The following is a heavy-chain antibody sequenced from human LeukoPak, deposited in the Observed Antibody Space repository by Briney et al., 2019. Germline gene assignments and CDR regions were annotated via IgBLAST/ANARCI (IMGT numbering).Heavy chain of an antibody. CDR1: GGSISSSSYY. Sequence: SETLSLTCTVSGGSISSSSYYWSWIRQPPGKGLEWIGYIYYSGSTNYNPSLKSRVTISVDTSKNQFSLKLSSVTAADTAVYYCARHTDYYDSSGYCYGNNAFDIWGQGTMVTVSS. D-gene: IGHD3-22*01. V-gene: IGHV4-61*01. CDR3: ARHTDYYDSSGYCYGNNAFDI. CDR2: IYYSGST. J-gene: IGHJ3*02.